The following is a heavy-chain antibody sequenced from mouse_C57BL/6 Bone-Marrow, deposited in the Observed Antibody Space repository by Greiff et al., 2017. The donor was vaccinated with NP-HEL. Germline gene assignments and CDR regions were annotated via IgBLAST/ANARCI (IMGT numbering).Heavy chain of an antibody. J-gene: IGHJ2*01. Sequence: EVKLMESGGGLVKPGGSLKLSCAASGFTFSDYGMHWVRQAPEKGLEWVAYISSGSSTIYYADTVKGRFTISRDNAKNTLFLQMTSLRSEDTAMYYCARTPFIEDFDYWGKGTTLTVSS. CDR3: ARTPFIEDFDY. V-gene: IGHV5-17*01. CDR2: ISSGSSTI. D-gene: IGHD1-1*01. CDR1: GFTFSDYG.